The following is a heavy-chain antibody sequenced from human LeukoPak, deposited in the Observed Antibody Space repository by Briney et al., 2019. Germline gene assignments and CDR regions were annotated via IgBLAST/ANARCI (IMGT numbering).Heavy chain of an antibody. CDR3: ARHLAWSGSGSYYSAFDY. Sequence: PSETLTLTCTVSGVSISSYSWSWIRQPPGKGLEWIGYIYYSGSTDYTHSLKSQVTISVDTSKNQFSLKLSSVPATDTAVYYCARHLAWSGSGSYYSAFDYWGEGTLVTVSS. J-gene: IGHJ4*02. V-gene: IGHV4-59*08. D-gene: IGHD3-10*01. CDR1: GVSISSYS. CDR2: IYYSGST.